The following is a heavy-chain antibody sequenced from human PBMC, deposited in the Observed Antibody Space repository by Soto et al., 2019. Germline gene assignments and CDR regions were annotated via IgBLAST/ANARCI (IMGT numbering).Heavy chain of an antibody. CDR2: IWYDGSNK. CDR3: AKDPITMIRGGTLGWFDL. V-gene: IGHV3-30*18. CDR1: GFTFSSYG. Sequence: QVQLVESGGGVVQPGRSLRLSCAASGFTFSSYGMHWVRQAPGKGLEWVALIWYDGSNKYYADSVKGRFTISRDNSKNTLYLQMNSLRAEDTAVYYCAKDPITMIRGGTLGWFDLWGQGTLVTVAS. J-gene: IGHJ5*02. D-gene: IGHD3-10*01.